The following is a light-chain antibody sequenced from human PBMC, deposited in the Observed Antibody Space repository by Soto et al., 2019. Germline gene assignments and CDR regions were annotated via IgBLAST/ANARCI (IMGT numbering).Light chain of an antibody. CDR2: DAS. Sequence: EKVMTQSPATLSVSPGERATLSCRASQSVSTNLAWYQQKPDQAPRLLIYDASTRATGVPDRFSGGGSGTEFTLTISNLQSEDFAIYYCQQYNTWPLAFGGGTKVDIK. J-gene: IGKJ4*01. V-gene: IGKV3-15*01. CDR3: QQYNTWPLA. CDR1: QSVSTN.